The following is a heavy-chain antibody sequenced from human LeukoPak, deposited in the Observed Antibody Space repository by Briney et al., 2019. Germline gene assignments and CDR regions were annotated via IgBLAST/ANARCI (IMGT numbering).Heavy chain of an antibody. CDR3: ARGFTHRMYYSQGGDAFDI. CDR1: GYTFTNYG. J-gene: IGHJ3*02. V-gene: IGHV1-18*01. D-gene: IGHD3-10*01. Sequence: ASVKVSCKASGYTFTNYGISWVRQAPGQGLEWMGWINAYNGNTKYPQKFQDRVSITTDTSTSTDYMELRSLRSDDTAVYYCARGFTHRMYYSQGGDAFDIWGQGTMVTFS. CDR2: INAYNGNT.